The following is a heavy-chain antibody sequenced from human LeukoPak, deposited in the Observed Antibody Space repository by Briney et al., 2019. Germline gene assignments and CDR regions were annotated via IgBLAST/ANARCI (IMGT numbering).Heavy chain of an antibody. Sequence: GGSLRLSCAASGFTFSNAWMSWVRQAPGKGLEWVSAISGSGDSSYYADSVKGRFTISRDSSKNTLYLQMNSLTAGDTAVYYCAKGFDFWSGFRVDYFDFWGQGTLVTVSS. D-gene: IGHD3-3*01. CDR3: AKGFDFWSGFRVDYFDF. V-gene: IGHV3-23*01. CDR2: ISGSGDSS. CDR1: GFTFSNAW. J-gene: IGHJ4*02.